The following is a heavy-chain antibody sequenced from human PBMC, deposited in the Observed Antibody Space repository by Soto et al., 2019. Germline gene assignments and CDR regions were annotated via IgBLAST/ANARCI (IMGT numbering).Heavy chain of an antibody. Sequence: GGSLRLSCAASGFTFSSYAMSWVRQAPGKGLEWVSAISGSGGSTYYADSVEGRFTISRDNSKNTLYLQMNSLRAEDTAVYYCAKIEGSMHLGMYVWGQGTTVTVSS. J-gene: IGHJ6*02. CDR1: GFTFSSYA. V-gene: IGHV3-23*01. CDR3: AKIEGSMHLGMYV. CDR2: ISGSGGST. D-gene: IGHD2-21*01.